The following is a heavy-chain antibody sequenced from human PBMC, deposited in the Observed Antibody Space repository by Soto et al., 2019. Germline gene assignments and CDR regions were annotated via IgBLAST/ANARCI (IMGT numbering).Heavy chain of an antibody. J-gene: IGHJ4*02. V-gene: IGHV3-64*01. CDR3: ARARSSTIFGVVIPPHYFDY. D-gene: IGHD3-3*01. CDR1: GFTFSSYA. CDR2: ISSNGGST. Sequence: EVQLVESGGGLVQPGGSLRLSCAASGFTFSSYAMHWVRQAPGKGLEYVSAISSNGGSTYYANSVKGRFTISRDNSKNTLYLHMGSLRAEDMAVYYCARARSSTIFGVVIPPHYFDYWGQGTLVTVSS.